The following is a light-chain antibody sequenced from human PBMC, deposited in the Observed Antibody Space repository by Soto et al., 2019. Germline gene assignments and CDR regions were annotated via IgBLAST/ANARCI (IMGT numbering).Light chain of an antibody. Sequence: ESVLTQSPGTLSLSPGERATLSCRASQSVTSTYLAWYQQKPGQAPRLLIYGASSRATGIPDRFSGSGSGTDFTLTISRLEPEDFALYYCHQRQSWPRTFGQGTKVDIK. CDR2: GAS. CDR1: QSVTSTY. J-gene: IGKJ1*01. CDR3: HQRQSWPRT. V-gene: IGKV3-20*01.